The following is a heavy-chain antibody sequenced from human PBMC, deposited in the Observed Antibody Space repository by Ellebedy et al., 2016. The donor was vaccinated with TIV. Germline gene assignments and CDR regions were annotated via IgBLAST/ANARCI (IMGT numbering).Heavy chain of an antibody. V-gene: IGHV4-59*01. Sequence: MPSETLSLTCAVSGASISGYYWNWIRQPPGKGLEWIGYIYYSGSTNYNPSLKSRVTISIDPSKNQFSLKLSSVTAADTAVYYCARGHGDYVNYYYGMDVWGQGTTVTVSS. J-gene: IGHJ6*02. D-gene: IGHD4-17*01. CDR1: GASISGYY. CDR2: IYYSGST. CDR3: ARGHGDYVNYYYGMDV.